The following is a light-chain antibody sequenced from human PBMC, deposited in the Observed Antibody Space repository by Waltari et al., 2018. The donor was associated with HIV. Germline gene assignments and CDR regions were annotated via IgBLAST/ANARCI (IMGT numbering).Light chain of an antibody. J-gene: IGKJ1*01. Sequence: EIVMTQSPATLSVSPGERATLSCRASQTVSNKLAWFQQRPGQAPSLLIYHASTRATAIPPRFSGSGSGTEFNLTISNLQSEDFAVYYCQQYDNWPPWTFGRGTKVEAK. CDR3: QQYDNWPPWT. V-gene: IGKV3-15*01. CDR2: HAS. CDR1: QTVSNK.